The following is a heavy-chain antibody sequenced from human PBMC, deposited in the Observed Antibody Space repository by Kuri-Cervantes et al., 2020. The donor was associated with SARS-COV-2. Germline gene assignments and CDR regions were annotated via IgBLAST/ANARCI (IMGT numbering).Heavy chain of an antibody. Sequence: ASVKVSCKASGYTFTSYYMHWARQAPGQGLEWMGIINPSGGSTSYAQKFQGRVTMTRDTSISTAYMELSRLRSDDTAVYYCAKRYCSSTSCHSYYYYMDVWGKGTTVTVSS. CDR2: INPSGGST. D-gene: IGHD2-2*01. CDR1: GYTFTSYY. J-gene: IGHJ6*03. CDR3: AKRYCSSTSCHSYYYYMDV. V-gene: IGHV1-46*01.